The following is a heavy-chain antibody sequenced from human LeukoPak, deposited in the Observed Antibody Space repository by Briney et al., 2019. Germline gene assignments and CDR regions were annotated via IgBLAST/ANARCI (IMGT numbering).Heavy chain of an antibody. D-gene: IGHD3-10*01. CDR2: IYYSGST. V-gene: IGHV4-31*03. CDR3: ARGESEYYGSGRWLAFFDY. J-gene: IGHJ4*02. CDR1: GGSISSGGYY. Sequence: PSQTLSLNCTVSGGSISSGGYYWSWIRQHPGKGLEWIGYIYYSGSTYYNPPLKSRVTISVDTSKNQFSLKLSSVTAADTAVYYCARGESEYYGSGRWLAFFDYWGQGTLVTVSS.